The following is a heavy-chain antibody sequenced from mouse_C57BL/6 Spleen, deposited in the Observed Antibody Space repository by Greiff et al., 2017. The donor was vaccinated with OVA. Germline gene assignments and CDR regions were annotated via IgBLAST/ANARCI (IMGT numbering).Heavy chain of an antibody. CDR3: AIERIGLPFAY. Sequence: VKLQQPGAELVKPGASVKVSCKASGYTFTSYWMHWVKQRPGQGLEWIGRIHPSDSDTNYNQKFKGKATLTVDKSSSTAYMQLSSLTSEDSAVYYCAIERIGLPFAYWGQGTLVTVSA. J-gene: IGHJ3*01. CDR2: IHPSDSDT. CDR1: GYTFTSYW. V-gene: IGHV1-74*01. D-gene: IGHD2-4*01.